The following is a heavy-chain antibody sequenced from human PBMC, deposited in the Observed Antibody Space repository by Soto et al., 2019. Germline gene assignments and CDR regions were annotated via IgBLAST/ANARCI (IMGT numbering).Heavy chain of an antibody. CDR2: IIPIFGTA. J-gene: IGHJ6*02. D-gene: IGHD3-16*01. CDR3: ARDAGLVPRLYYGRDV. Sequence: GASVKVSCNASGGTFRSYAISWVLQAPGQGLEWMGGIIPIFGTANYAQKFQGRVTITADESTSTAYMELSSLRSEDTAVYYCARDAGLVPRLYYGRDVWGQGTTVTVSS. CDR1: GGTFRSYA. V-gene: IGHV1-69*13.